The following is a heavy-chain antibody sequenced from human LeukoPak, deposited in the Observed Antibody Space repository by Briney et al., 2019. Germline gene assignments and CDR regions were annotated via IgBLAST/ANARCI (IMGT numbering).Heavy chain of an antibody. CDR2: ISYDGSNK. V-gene: IGHV3-30*04. D-gene: IGHD6-13*01. CDR1: GFTFSSYA. CDR3: ARPGIAAAATDY. Sequence: GGSLRLSCAASGFTFSSYAMHWVRQAPGKGLEWVAVISYDGSNKYYADSVKGRFTISRDNSQNTLYLQMNSLRAEDTAVYYCARPGIAAAATDYWGQGTLVTVSS. J-gene: IGHJ4*02.